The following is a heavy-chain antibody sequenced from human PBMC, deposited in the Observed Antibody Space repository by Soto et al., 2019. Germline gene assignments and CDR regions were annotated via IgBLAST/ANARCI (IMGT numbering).Heavy chain of an antibody. Sequence: SVKFSCKASGYSFTTYGISWVRQAPGQGLEWMGGIIPIFGTANYAQKFQGRVTITADKSTSTAYMELSSLRSEDTAVYYCARARGAFDIWGQGTMVTVSS. CDR2: IIPIFGTA. CDR1: GYSFTTYG. V-gene: IGHV1-69*06. J-gene: IGHJ3*02. CDR3: ARARGAFDI.